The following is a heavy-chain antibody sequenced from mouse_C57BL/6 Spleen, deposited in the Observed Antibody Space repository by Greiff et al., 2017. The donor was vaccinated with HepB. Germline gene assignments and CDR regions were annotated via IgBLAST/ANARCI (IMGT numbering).Heavy chain of an antibody. CDR1: GYTFTSYW. J-gene: IGHJ4*01. CDR2: IHPNSGST. CDR3: ARRGGNYDYAMDY. V-gene: IGHV1-64*01. Sequence: VQLQQPGAELVKPGASVKLSCKASGYTFTSYWMHWVKQRPGQGLEWIGMIHPNSGSTNYNEKFKSKATLTVDKSSSTAYMQLSSLTSEDSAVYYCARRGGNYDYAMDYWGQGTSVTVSS. D-gene: IGHD2-1*01.